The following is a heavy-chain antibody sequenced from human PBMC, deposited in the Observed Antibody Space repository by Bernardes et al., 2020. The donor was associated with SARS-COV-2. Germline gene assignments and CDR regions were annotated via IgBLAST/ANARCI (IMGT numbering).Heavy chain of an antibody. CDR3: ARMSPYNHSLF. Sequence: GGSLRLSCSASGFSFSDYYMSWIRQTPGKGLEWVSYIHFSGTSIYYAESVRGRFSVSRDIAKNSLFLQMNSLRVEDTAVYFCARMSPYNHSLFWGRGTLVTVSA. CDR2: IHFSGTSI. J-gene: IGHJ4*02. V-gene: IGHV3-11*01. CDR1: GFSFSDYY. D-gene: IGHD1-1*01.